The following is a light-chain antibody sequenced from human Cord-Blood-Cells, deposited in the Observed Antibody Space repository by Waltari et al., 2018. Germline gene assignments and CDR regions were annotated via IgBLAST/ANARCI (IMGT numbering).Light chain of an antibody. CDR3: KQSYSTRWT. J-gene: IGKJ1*01. CDR1: QSISSY. Sequence: DIQMTQSPSYLPAFVGDRVTITCRASQSISSYLNWYQQEPGKAPKVLICAASSLQRVIPSMFSGNGSGTEFTRTISSLQPEDCATYCSKQSYSTRWTFCQVTKVEIK. V-gene: IGKV1-39*01. CDR2: AAS.